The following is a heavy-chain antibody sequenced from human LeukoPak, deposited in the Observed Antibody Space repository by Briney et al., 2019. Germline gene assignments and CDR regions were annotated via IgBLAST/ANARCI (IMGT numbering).Heavy chain of an antibody. CDR1: GYTFTSYY. J-gene: IGHJ4*02. V-gene: IGHV1-46*01. D-gene: IGHD3-16*01. CDR2: INPSGGST. CDR3: ARDLGGEGTGPGYYFDY. Sequence: ASVKVSCKASGYTFTSYYMHWVRQAPGQGLEWMGIINPSGGSTSYAQKFQGRVTMTRDTSTSTVYMELSSLRSEDTAVYYCARDLGGEGTGPGYYFDYWGQGTLVTVSS.